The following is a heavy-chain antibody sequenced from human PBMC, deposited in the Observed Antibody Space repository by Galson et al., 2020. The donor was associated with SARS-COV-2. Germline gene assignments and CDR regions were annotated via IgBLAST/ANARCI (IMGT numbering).Heavy chain of an antibody. CDR1: GFTLSDYF. J-gene: IGHJ5*02. D-gene: IGHD3-10*01. Sequence: GGSLRLSCAASGFTLSDYFMTWIRQAPGQGLEWVSYISSSGSSTDYADSVKGRFTISRDNTKNSLFLQMNSLRAEDTAVYYCARENRDNWFDPWGQGTLVTVSS. V-gene: IGHV3-11*04. CDR3: ARENRDNWFDP. CDR2: ISSSGSST.